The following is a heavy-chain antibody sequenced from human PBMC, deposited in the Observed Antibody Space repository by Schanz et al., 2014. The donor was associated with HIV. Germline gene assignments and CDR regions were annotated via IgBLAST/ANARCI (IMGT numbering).Heavy chain of an antibody. CDR2: TKEDGSEK. D-gene: IGHD6-6*01. Sequence: EVQQVLESGGGLVQPGGSLSVSCATSGFTFSDAWMSWVREAPGKGLEWVANTKEDGSEKNYVDSVKGRFTISRDNAKNSLYLQMNSLRAEDTAIYYCAKGGSSPDYWGQGTLVTVSS. CDR1: GFTFSDAW. J-gene: IGHJ4*02. CDR3: AKGGSSPDY. V-gene: IGHV3-7*01.